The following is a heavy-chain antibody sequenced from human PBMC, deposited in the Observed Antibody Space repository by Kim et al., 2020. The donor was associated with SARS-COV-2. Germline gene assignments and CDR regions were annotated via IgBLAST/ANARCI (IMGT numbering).Heavy chain of an antibody. CDR3: ARDPGVAAAGSHLDDY. Sequence: SVKVSCKASGGTFSSYAISWVRQAPGQGLEWMGGIIPIFGTANYAQKFQGRVTITADESTSTAYMELSSLRSEDTAVYYCARDPGVAAAGSHLDDYWGQGTLVTVSS. CDR2: IIPIFGTA. V-gene: IGHV1-69*13. CDR1: GGTFSSYA. D-gene: IGHD6-13*01. J-gene: IGHJ4*02.